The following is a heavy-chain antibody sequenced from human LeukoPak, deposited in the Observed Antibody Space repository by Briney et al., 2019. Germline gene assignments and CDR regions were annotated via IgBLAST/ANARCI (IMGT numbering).Heavy chain of an antibody. D-gene: IGHD1-14*01. Sequence: PGGSLRLSCAASGFTFSSYAMHWVRQAPGKGLEYVSAISSNGGSTYYANSVKGRFTISRDNSKNTLYLQMGSLRAEDMAVYYCARAEGNFDYWGQGTLVTVSS. J-gene: IGHJ4*02. V-gene: IGHV3-64*01. CDR2: ISSNGGST. CDR1: GFTFSSYA. CDR3: ARAEGNFDY.